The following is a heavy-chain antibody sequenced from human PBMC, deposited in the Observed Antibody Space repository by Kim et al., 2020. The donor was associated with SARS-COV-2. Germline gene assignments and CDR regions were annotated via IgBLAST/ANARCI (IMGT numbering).Heavy chain of an antibody. Sequence: SAASVQGRFTISRDYSKNPLYLQMTSLRAGDTAVYYCAKDFGTSWFNFDYWGQGTLVTVSS. CDR3: AKDFGTSWFNFDY. J-gene: IGHJ4*02. D-gene: IGHD6-13*01. V-gene: IGHV3-23*01.